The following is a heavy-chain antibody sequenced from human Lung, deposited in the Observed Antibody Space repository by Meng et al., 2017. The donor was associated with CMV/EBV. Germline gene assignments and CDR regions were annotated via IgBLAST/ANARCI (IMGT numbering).Heavy chain of an antibody. CDR1: VGSVISKYW. CDR3: ASFPPPGKQWLVTDY. D-gene: IGHD6-19*01. Sequence: GSGPVVVRPVRVLSLRCPVAVGSVISKYWRIWVRQPPGKRLEGIGGSNHSGGTNYNPSLKSRVTISVDKTKNQYSLKLRSVTAVDTAVYYCASFPPPGKQWLVTDYWGQGTLVTVSS. J-gene: IGHJ4*02. CDR2: SNHSGGT. V-gene: IGHV4-4*02.